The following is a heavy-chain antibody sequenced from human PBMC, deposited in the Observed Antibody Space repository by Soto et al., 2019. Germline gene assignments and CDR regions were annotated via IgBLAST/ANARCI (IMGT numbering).Heavy chain of an antibody. V-gene: IGHV4-30-4*01. Sequence: QVQLQESGPGLVKPSQTLSLTCTVSGGSISSGNYYWSWIRQPPGKGLEWIGFISYSGTTHYSASPRTRVSXPXXXSXNQFSLDLSSVTAADTAVYYCATMGTPVTGLYYFDYWGQGTLVTVSS. CDR3: ATMGTPVTGLYYFDY. CDR1: GGSISSGNYY. CDR2: ISYSGTT. D-gene: IGHD4-17*01. J-gene: IGHJ4*02.